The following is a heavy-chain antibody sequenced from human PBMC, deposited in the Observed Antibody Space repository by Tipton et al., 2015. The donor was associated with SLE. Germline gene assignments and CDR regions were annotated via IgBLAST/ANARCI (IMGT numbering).Heavy chain of an antibody. CDR3: ARAEYCSGGSCYYWYFDL. CDR1: GGSISSHY. D-gene: IGHD2-15*01. CDR2: IYYSGST. J-gene: IGHJ2*01. V-gene: IGHV4-59*08. Sequence: TLSLTCTVSGGSISSHYWSWIRQPPGKGLEWIGYIYYSGSTNYNPSLKSRVTISVDTSKNQFSLKLGSVTAADTAVYYCARAEYCSGGSCYYWYFDLWGRGTLVTVSS.